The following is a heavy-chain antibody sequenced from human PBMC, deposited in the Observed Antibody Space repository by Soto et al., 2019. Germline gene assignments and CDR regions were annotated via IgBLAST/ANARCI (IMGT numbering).Heavy chain of an antibody. J-gene: IGHJ5*02. CDR2: ISSSSSYT. V-gene: IGHV3-11*06. CDR3: ARGPPVVVTAIFSFDP. Sequence: QVQLVESGGGLVKPGGSLRLSCAASGFTFSDYYMSWIRQAPGKGLEWVSYISSSSSYTNYADSVKGRFTISRDNAKNSLYLQMNSLRAEDTAVYYCARGPPVVVTAIFSFDPWGQGTLVTVSS. D-gene: IGHD2-21*02. CDR1: GFTFSDYY.